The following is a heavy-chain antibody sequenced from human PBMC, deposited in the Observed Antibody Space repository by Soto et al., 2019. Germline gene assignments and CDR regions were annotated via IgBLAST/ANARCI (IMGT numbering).Heavy chain of an antibody. CDR2: ISGGGFTI. J-gene: IGHJ6*02. D-gene: IGHD3-10*01. CDR3: ARDPGIYYGMDV. CDR1: GFTFSDYY. Sequence: QVQLVESGGGLVKPGGSLRLSCTASGFTFSDYYMTWIRQAPGKGPEWLSYISGGGFTIYYADSVKGRFTVSRDNAKNSMYLQMNTLRVEDTAVYYCARDPGIYYGMDVWGQGTTVTVSS. V-gene: IGHV3-11*01.